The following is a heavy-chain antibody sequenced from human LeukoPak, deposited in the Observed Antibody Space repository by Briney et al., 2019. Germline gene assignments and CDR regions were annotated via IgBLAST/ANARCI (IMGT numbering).Heavy chain of an antibody. CDR2: IYYSGST. V-gene: IGHV4-39*01. CDR1: GGSISSSSYY. D-gene: IGHD1-7*01. CDR3: ARLPNYYYYYYYMDV. Sequence: SETLSLTCTVSGGSISSSSYYWGWIRQPPGKGLEWIGSIYYSGSTYYNPSLKSRVTISVDTSKNQFSLKLSSVTAADTAVYYCARLPNYYYYYYYMDVWGKGTTVTVSS. J-gene: IGHJ6*03.